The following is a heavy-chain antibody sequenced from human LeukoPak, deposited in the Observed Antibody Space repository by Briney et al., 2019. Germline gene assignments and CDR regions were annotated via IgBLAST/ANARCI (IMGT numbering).Heavy chain of an antibody. D-gene: IGHD3-22*01. CDR2: IRGPWGGT. CDR1: ACTPTRYV. Sequence: VGSRRLSCETPACTPTRYVVCHVPQAPWEGLESVSPIRGPWGGTYSADSVKSRSTISRDNSKDTLYLQMNSLRAEDTAVYYCAKDQYFYDSSGYYPWEYWGQGTLVTVSS. CDR3: AKDQYFYDSSGYYPWEY. V-gene: IGHV3-23*01. J-gene: IGHJ4*02.